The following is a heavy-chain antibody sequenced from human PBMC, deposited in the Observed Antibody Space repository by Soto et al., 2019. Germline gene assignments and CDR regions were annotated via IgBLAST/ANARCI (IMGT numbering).Heavy chain of an antibody. D-gene: IGHD3-16*01. J-gene: IGHJ3*02. CDR3: ARVVRLGVDAFDI. CDR2: IKQDGSEK. V-gene: IGHV3-7*01. CDR1: GFTFSSYW. Sequence: EVQLVESGGGLVQPGGSLRLSCAASGFTFSSYWMSWVRQAPGKGLEWVANIKQDGSEKYYVDSVKGRFTISRDNAKNSLYLQMNSLRAEDTAVYYCARVVRLGVDAFDIWGQGTMVTVSS.